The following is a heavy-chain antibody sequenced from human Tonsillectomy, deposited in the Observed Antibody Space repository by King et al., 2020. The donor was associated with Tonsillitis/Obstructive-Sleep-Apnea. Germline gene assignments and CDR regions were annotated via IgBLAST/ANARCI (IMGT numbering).Heavy chain of an antibody. V-gene: IGHV3-30*04. D-gene: IGHD3-10*01. J-gene: IGHJ1*01. Sequence: VQLVESGGGVVQPGRSLRLSCAASGFTFSGYALHWVRQAPGKGLEWVAVISYDGIIKYYADSVKGRFTISRDNSKNTLFLQMNSLRAEDTAVYYCAGALLWFEELLSENFQHWGQGTLVTVSS. CDR1: GFTFSGYA. CDR3: AGALLWFEELLSENFQH. CDR2: ISYDGIIK.